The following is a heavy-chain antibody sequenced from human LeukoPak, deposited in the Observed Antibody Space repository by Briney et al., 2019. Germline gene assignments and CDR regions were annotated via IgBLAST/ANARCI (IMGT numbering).Heavy chain of an antibody. D-gene: IGHD2-15*01. Sequence: GGSLRLSCAASGFTFSSHSMNWVRQAPGKGLQWVSSINSGSSYKYYADSVKGRFTISRDNAKNSLYLQMNSLRAEDTAVYYCATVASSGALRTDYWGQGTLVTVSS. CDR3: ATVASSGALRTDY. CDR2: INSGSSYK. CDR1: GFTFSSHS. J-gene: IGHJ4*02. V-gene: IGHV3-21*01.